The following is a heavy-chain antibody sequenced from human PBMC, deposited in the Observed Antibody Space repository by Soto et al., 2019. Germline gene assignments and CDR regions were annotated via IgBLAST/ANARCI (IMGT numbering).Heavy chain of an antibody. D-gene: IGHD3-22*01. CDR1: GGTFSSYA. Sequence: QVQLVQSGAEVKKPGSSVKVSCKASGGTFSSYAISWVRQAPGQGLEWMGGIIPIFGTANYAQKFQGRVTITADESTSTAYMELSSLRSEDTAVYYCARERYYYDSSGYYHANYCFDYWGQGTLVTVSS. CDR2: IIPIFGTA. V-gene: IGHV1-69*01. CDR3: ARERYYYDSSGYYHANYCFDY. J-gene: IGHJ4*02.